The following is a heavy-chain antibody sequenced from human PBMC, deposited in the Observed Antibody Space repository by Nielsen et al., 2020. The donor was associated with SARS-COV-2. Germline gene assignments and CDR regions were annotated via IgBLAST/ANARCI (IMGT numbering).Heavy chain of an antibody. CDR3: AREGCSGGSCPMDV. Sequence: SVKVSCKASGGTFSSYAISWVRQAPGQGLEWMGRIIPILGIANYAQKFQGRVTITADKSTSTAYMELSSLRSGDTAVYYCAREGCSGGSCPMDVWGQGTTVTVSS. CDR1: GGTFSSYA. V-gene: IGHV1-69*04. D-gene: IGHD2-15*01. CDR2: IIPILGIA. J-gene: IGHJ6*02.